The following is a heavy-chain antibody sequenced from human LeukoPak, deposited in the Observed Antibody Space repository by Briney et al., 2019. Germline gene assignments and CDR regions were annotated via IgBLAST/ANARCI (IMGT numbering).Heavy chain of an antibody. CDR1: GFSFSDYA. CDR3: AKDTIYKNSVWDYFDY. D-gene: IGHD5-24*01. J-gene: IGHJ4*02. Sequence: GGSLRLSCAASGFSFSDYAMTWVRHAPGKGLEWVSSTGDDTYYADSVKGRFTISRDDSKDTLFLQMNSLRVEDTAVYYCAKDTIYKNSVWDYFDYLGQGTLVTVSS. V-gene: IGHV3-23*01. CDR2: TGDDT.